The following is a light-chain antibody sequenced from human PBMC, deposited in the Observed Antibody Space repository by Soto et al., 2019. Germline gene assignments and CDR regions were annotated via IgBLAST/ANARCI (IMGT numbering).Light chain of an antibody. Sequence: QSALTKPASVSGSPGQSITISCTGTSSDVGGYNYVSWYQQHPGKAPKLMIYDVSNRPSGVSNRFSGSKSGNTASLTISGLQAEDEAEYYCSSYTSSSTRLYVFGTGTKVTVL. J-gene: IGLJ1*01. CDR1: SSDVGGYNY. V-gene: IGLV2-14*01. CDR3: SSYTSSSTRLYV. CDR2: DVS.